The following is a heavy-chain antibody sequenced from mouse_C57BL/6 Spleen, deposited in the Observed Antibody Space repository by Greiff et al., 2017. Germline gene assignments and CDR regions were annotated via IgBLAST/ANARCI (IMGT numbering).Heavy chain of an antibody. D-gene: IGHD1-1*01. CDR2: ISSGSSTI. V-gene: IGHV5-17*01. CDR1: GFTFSDYG. CDR3: AKTTVVATRGMDY. Sequence: VMLVESGGGLVKPGGSLKLSCAASGFTFSDYGMHWVRQAPEKGLEWVAYISSGSSTIYYADTVKGRFTISRDNAKNNLFLQMTSLRSEDTAMYYCAKTTVVATRGMDYWGQGTSVTVSS. J-gene: IGHJ4*01.